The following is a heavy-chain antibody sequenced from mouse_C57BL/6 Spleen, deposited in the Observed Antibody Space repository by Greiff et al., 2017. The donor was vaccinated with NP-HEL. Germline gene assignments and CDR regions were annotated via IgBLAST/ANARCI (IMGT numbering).Heavy chain of an antibody. D-gene: IGHD2-4*01. J-gene: IGHJ1*03. CDR2: FHPGSGNT. CDR3: ARVYYDYDGWYFDV. CDR1: GYSFTSYY. Sequence: VQVVESGPELVKPGASVKISCKASGYSFTSYYIHWVKQRPGQGLEWIGWFHPGSGNTKYNEKFKGKATLTADTSSSTAYLQLSSLTSEDTAVYYCARVYYDYDGWYFDVGGTGTTVTVSS. V-gene: IGHV1-66*01.